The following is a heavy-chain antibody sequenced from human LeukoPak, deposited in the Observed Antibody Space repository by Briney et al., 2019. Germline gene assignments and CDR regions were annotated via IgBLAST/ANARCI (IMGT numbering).Heavy chain of an antibody. CDR2: ISGSGGST. CDR3: AKDYYYDSSGYSQAFDY. Sequence: AGGSLRLSCAASGFTFSSYAMSWVRQAPGKGLEWVSAISGSGGSTYYADSVKGRFTISRDNSKNTLYLQMNSLRAEDTAVYYCAKDYYYDSSGYSQAFDYWGQGTLVTVSS. J-gene: IGHJ4*02. CDR1: GFTFSSYA. V-gene: IGHV3-23*01. D-gene: IGHD3-22*01.